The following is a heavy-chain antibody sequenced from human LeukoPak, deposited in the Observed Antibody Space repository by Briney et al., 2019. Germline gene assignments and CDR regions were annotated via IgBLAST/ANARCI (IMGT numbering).Heavy chain of an antibody. CDR1: GGSISSYY. CDR3: ARWTPYCGGDCDDY. D-gene: IGHD2-21*02. V-gene: IGHV4-59*01. CDR2: TYYSGST. Sequence: SETLSLTCTVSGGSISSYYWSWIRQPPGKGLEWIGYTYYSGSTNYNPSLKSRVTISVDTSKNQFSLKLSSVTAADTAVYYCARWTPYCGGDCDDYWGQGTLVTVSS. J-gene: IGHJ4*02.